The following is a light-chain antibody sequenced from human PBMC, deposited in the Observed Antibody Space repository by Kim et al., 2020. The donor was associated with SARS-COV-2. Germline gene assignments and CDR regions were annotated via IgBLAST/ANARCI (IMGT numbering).Light chain of an antibody. V-gene: IGLV3-1*01. Sequence: SYELTQPPSVSVAPGQTASITCSGDKLGDKYACWYQQKPGQSPVLVIYQDSKRPSGIPERFSGSNSGNTATLTISGTQAKDEADYYCQAWDSSNSYVFGTGTKVTVL. CDR3: QAWDSSNSYV. CDR2: QDS. J-gene: IGLJ1*01. CDR1: KLGDKY.